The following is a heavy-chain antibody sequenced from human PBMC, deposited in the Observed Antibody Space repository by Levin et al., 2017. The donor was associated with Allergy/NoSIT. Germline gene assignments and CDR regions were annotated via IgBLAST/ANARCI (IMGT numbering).Heavy chain of an antibody. J-gene: IGHJ4*02. CDR3: ARGDCSSTSCYPFDY. D-gene: IGHD2-2*01. Sequence: ASVKVSCAASGFTFSSYDMHWVRQATGKGLEWVSAIGTAGDTYYPGSVKGRFTISRENAKNSLYLQMNSLRAGDTAVYYCARGDCSSTSCYPFDYWGQGTLVTVSS. CDR2: IGTAGDT. V-gene: IGHV3-13*04. CDR1: GFTFSSYD.